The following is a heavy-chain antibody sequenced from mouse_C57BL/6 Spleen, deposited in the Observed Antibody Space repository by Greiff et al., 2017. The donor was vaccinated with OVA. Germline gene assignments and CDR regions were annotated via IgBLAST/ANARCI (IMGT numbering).Heavy chain of an antibody. D-gene: IGHD1-1*01. CDR2: IDPSDSYT. CDR1: GYTFTSYW. Sequence: QVQLKESGAELVMPGASVKLSCKASGYTFTSYWMHWVKQRPGQGLEWIGEIDPSDSYTNYNQKFKGKSTLTVDKSSSTAYMQLSSLTSEDSAVYYCARWGTVVANWYFDVWGTGTTVTVSS. CDR3: ARWGTVVANWYFDV. V-gene: IGHV1-69*01. J-gene: IGHJ1*03.